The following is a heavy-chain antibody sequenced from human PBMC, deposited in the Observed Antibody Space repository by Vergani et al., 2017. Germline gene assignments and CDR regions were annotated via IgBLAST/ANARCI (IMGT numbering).Heavy chain of an antibody. CDR3: ARVNTETNGHLYYYYYMDV. CDR1: GGSFTSYH. J-gene: IGHJ6*03. Sequence: QVQLQQWGGGLLKPSETLSLTCVVNGGSFTSYHWTWIRQSPGEGLEWVGDIDHTGRPDYNPSLKSPHTMSVDKSRNQFSLTLTSVTTTDTAIYFCARVNTETNGHLYYYYYMDVWGQGTAVTVS. CDR2: IDHTGRP. V-gene: IGHV4-34*01. D-gene: IGHD4-11*01.